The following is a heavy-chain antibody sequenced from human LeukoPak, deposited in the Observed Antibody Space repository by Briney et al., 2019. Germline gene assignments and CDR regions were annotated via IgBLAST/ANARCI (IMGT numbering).Heavy chain of an antibody. Sequence: GASVKVSCKASGGTFSSYAISWVRQAPGQGLEWMGGIIPIFGTANYAQKFQGRVTITADESTSTAYMGLSSLRSEDTAVYYCASAPTDLDTAMVYRFDYWGQGTLVTVSS. CDR2: IIPIFGTA. J-gene: IGHJ4*02. V-gene: IGHV1-69*13. CDR1: GGTFSSYA. CDR3: ASAPTDLDTAMVYRFDY. D-gene: IGHD5-18*01.